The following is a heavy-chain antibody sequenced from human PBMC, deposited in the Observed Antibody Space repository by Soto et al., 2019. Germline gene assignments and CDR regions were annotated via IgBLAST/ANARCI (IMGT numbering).Heavy chain of an antibody. Sequence: GASVKVSCKASGYTLTSCGIIWVRQAPGQGLEWMGRIIPILGIANYAQKFQGRVTITADKSTSTAYMELSSLRSEDTAVYYCARDSRYYYDSSGYAYYYGMDVWGQGTTVTVSS. J-gene: IGHJ6*02. D-gene: IGHD3-22*01. CDR2: IIPILGIA. CDR3: ARDSRYYYDSSGYAYYYGMDV. CDR1: GYTLTSCG. V-gene: IGHV1-69*04.